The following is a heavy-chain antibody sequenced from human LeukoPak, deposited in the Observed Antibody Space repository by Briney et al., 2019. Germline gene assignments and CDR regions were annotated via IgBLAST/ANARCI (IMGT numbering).Heavy chain of an antibody. V-gene: IGHV4-34*01. CDR1: GGSFSGYY. CDR3: ARGGDSSSWYLYYFDY. J-gene: IGHJ4*02. Sequence: SETLSLTCAVYGGSFSGYYWSWIRQPPGKGLEWIGENNHSGSTNYNPSLKSRVTISVDTSKNQFSLKLSSVTAADTAVYYCARGGDSSSWYLYYFDYWGQGTLVTVSS. CDR2: NNHSGST. D-gene: IGHD6-13*01.